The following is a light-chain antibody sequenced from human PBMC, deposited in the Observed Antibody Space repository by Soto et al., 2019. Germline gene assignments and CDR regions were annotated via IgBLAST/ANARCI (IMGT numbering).Light chain of an antibody. CDR3: QQYNRWPLYT. J-gene: IGKJ2*01. V-gene: IGKV3-15*01. CDR2: DAS. Sequence: EVVMTQSPATLSVSPGERATLSCRASQSVSRNLAWYQQRPGRAPRLLIYDASTRATNIPTRFSGSGSGTEFTLTISSLQSEDFAVYYCQQYNRWPLYTFGQGTKLEIK. CDR1: QSVSRN.